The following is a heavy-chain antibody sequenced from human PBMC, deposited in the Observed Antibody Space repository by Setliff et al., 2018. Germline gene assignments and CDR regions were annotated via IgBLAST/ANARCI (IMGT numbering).Heavy chain of an antibody. J-gene: IGHJ6*03. D-gene: IGHD3-22*01. Sequence: PGGSLRLSCAASGFTFSNYLMSWVRQAPGKGLEWVANIKQDGSEKYYVDSVKGRFTISRDNAKSSLYLQMNSPRAEDTAVYYCARLAGTMTIYGYYHYYMDVWGKGTKVTVSS. V-gene: IGHV3-7*01. CDR1: GFTFSNYL. CDR3: ARLAGTMTIYGYYHYYMDV. CDR2: IKQDGSEK.